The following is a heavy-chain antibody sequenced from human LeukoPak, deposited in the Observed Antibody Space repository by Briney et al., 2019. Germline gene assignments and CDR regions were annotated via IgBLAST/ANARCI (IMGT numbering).Heavy chain of an antibody. CDR3: TTDLPYYYDSSGPSLDAFDI. CDR2: IKSKTDGGTT. D-gene: IGHD3-22*01. CDR1: GFTFSNAW. V-gene: IGHV3-15*01. Sequence: PGGSLRLSCAASGFTFSNAWMSWVRQAPGKGLEWVGRIKSKTDGGTTDYAAPVKGRFTISRDDSKNTLYLQMNSLKTEDTAVYYCTTDLPYYYDSSGPSLDAFDIWGQGTMVTVSS. J-gene: IGHJ3*02.